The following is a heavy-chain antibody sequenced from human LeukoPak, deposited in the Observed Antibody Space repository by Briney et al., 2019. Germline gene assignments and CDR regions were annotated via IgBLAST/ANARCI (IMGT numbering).Heavy chain of an antibody. CDR2: FSGTSGLT. CDR3: ARDRDYAFDY. J-gene: IGHJ4*02. Sequence: GGSLRLSCVASGFDFSSYGLSWVRQSPGKGLEWVSTFSGTSGLTYYADSVKGRFTISRDNSKNALYLQMDSLRDEDTAVYYCARDRDYAFDYWGQGTLVTVSS. CDR1: GFDFSSYG. V-gene: IGHV3-23*01. D-gene: IGHD4-17*01.